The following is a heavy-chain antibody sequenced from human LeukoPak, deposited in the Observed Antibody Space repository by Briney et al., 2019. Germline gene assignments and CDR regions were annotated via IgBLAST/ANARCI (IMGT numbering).Heavy chain of an antibody. CDR3: TVDAW. Sequence: GGSLRLSCAASGFTFSNAWMSWVRQAPGQGLEWVGRIKSQTHGGTADYAAPVKGRFTISRDDSKNTLSLQMNSLKTEDTAVYYCTVDAWWGQGTLVTVSS. J-gene: IGHJ4*02. CDR1: GFTFSNAW. V-gene: IGHV3-15*01. CDR2: IKSQTHGGTA.